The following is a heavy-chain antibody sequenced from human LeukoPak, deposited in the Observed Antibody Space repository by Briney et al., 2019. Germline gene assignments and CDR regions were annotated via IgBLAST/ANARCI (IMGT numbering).Heavy chain of an antibody. CDR1: GYSFTSYW. CDR3: VRLGSIAATNYFDY. CDR2: IYPGDSDT. J-gene: IGHJ4*02. D-gene: IGHD6-6*01. Sequence: GESLEISCKGSGYSFTSYWIGWVRQMPGKGLEWMGIIYPGDSDTRYTPSFQGQVTISADKSISTAYLQWSSLKASDTAMYYCVRLGSIAATNYFDYWGQGTLVTVSS. V-gene: IGHV5-51*01.